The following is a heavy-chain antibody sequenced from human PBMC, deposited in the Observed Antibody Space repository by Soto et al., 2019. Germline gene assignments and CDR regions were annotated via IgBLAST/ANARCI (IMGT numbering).Heavy chain of an antibody. D-gene: IGHD3-9*01. CDR2: IKSKTDGGTT. CDR3: TTGYYDILTGYPMAVDY. V-gene: IGHV3-15*01. CDR1: GFTFSNAW. J-gene: IGHJ4*02. Sequence: GGSLRISCAASGFTFSNAWMSWVRQAPGKGLEWVGRIKSKTDGGTTDYAAPVKGRFTISRDDSKNTLYLQMNSLKTEDTAVYYCTTGYYDILTGYPMAVDYWGQGTLVTVSS.